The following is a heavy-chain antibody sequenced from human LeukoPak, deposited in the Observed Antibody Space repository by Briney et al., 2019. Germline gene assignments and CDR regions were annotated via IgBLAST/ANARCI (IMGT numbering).Heavy chain of an antibody. D-gene: IGHD2-15*01. Sequence: ASVKVSCKASGYTFTSYYMHWVRQAPGQGLEWMGIINPSGGSTSYAQKLQGRVTMTRDTSTSTVYMELSSLRSEDTAVYYCAREKTMCGSGGSCYSPFGFDYWGQGTLVTVSS. V-gene: IGHV1-46*01. CDR1: GYTFTSYY. CDR3: AREKTMCGSGGSCYSPFGFDY. J-gene: IGHJ4*02. CDR2: INPSGGST.